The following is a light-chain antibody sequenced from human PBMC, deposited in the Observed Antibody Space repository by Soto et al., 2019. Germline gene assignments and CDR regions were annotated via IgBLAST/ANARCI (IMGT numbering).Light chain of an antibody. J-gene: IGKJ4*01. CDR1: QGISSY. CDR2: AAS. Sequence: ALRMTQSPSSLSASTGDRVTITCRASQGISSYLAWYQQKPGKAPKLLIYAASTLQSGVPSRFSGSGSGTDFTLTISCLQSEDFATYYCQQYYSYSGLTFGGGTKVDIK. V-gene: IGKV1-8*01. CDR3: QQYYSYSGLT.